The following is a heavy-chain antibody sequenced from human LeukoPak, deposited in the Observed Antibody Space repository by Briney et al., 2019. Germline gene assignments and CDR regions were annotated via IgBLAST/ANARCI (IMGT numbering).Heavy chain of an antibody. Sequence: PGGSLRLSCAASGFTFSSYEMNWVRQAPGKGLEWVSTISGGGNTYYADSVKGRFAISRDNSKNTLYLQINSLRAEDTAVYYCAARGGTAFDYWGQGTLVTVSS. CDR2: ISGGGNT. CDR3: AARGGTAFDY. D-gene: IGHD3-16*01. V-gene: IGHV3-23*01. J-gene: IGHJ4*02. CDR1: GFTFSSYE.